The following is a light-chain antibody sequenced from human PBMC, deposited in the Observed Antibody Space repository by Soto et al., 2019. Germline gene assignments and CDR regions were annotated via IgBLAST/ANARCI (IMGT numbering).Light chain of an antibody. J-gene: IGKJ3*01. CDR1: ETITRGY. CDR2: GAS. V-gene: IGKV3-20*01. Sequence: EIVLTPSPGTLSLSPVERATLSCRASETITRGYLAWYQQKPGQAPRLLIYGASSTATGIPDRFSGSGSGTDFTLTISSLQSEDFAVYYCQQYNDWPFTFGPGTKVDIK. CDR3: QQYNDWPFT.